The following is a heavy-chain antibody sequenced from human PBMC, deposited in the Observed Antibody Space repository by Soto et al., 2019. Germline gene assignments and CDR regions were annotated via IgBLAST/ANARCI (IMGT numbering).Heavy chain of an antibody. V-gene: IGHV3-23*01. CDR1: GFTFSNYA. CDR3: AQAYFTGTMTPGRGIDC. D-gene: IGHD4-17*01. Sequence: EVQLLESGGGLVQPGGSLRLSCAASGFTFSNYAMSWVRQAPGKGLEWVSSINGGGDSPYYADSVKGRFTVSRDNSRNTLYLQMNSLSADDTALYYCAQAYFTGTMTPGRGIDCCGQVALVTVSS. CDR2: INGGGDSP. J-gene: IGHJ4*02.